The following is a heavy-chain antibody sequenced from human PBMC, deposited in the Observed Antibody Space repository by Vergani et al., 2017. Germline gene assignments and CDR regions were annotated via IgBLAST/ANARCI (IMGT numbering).Heavy chain of an antibody. Sequence: QVQLVQSGAEVKKPGASVKVSCKASGYTFTSYDINWVRQATGQGLEWMGWMNPNSGNTGYAQKFQGRVTMTRNTSLSKAYMELSSLRSEDTAVYYCARSSSSSSYYYYYGMDVWGQGTTVTVSS. CDR2: MNPNSGNT. J-gene: IGHJ6*01. D-gene: IGHD6-6*01. V-gene: IGHV1-8*01. CDR3: ARSSSSSSYYYYYGMDV. CDR1: GYTFTSYD.